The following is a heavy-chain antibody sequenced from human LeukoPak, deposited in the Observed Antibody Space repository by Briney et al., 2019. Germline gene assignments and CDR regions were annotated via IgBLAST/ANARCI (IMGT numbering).Heavy chain of an antibody. CDR1: GFIFSSYG. CDR3: AKDSRFLTVENWYFDL. Sequence: PGGSLRLSCAASGFIFSSYGMHWVRQAPGKGLGWVAFLRSDGSHKCYADSVKGRFTISRDNSKNTLYLQMNSLRADDTAVYSCAKDSRFLTVENWYFDLWGRGTLVTVSS. J-gene: IGHJ2*01. V-gene: IGHV3-30*02. CDR2: LRSDGSHK. D-gene: IGHD4-23*01.